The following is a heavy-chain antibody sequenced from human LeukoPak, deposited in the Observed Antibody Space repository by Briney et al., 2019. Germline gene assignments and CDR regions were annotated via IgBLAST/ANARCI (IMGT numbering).Heavy chain of an antibody. CDR3: ARSSSSWNNDY. J-gene: IGHJ4*02. Sequence: ASVKVSCKASGYTFTSYGISWVRQAPGHGREWIGWISAYNGDTNYAQKLQGRVTMTTDTSTSTAYMELRSLRSDDTAVYYCARSSSSWNNDYWGQGTLVTVSS. CDR1: GYTFTSYG. CDR2: ISAYNGDT. V-gene: IGHV1-18*04. D-gene: IGHD6-13*01.